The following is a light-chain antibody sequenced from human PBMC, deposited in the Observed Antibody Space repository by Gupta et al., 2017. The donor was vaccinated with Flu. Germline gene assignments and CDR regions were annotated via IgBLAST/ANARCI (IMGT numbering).Light chain of an antibody. V-gene: IGKV1-39*01. CDR3: QQSHETPYS. J-gene: IGKJ2*03. CDR2: GSS. Sequence: EIQVTQSPTSLSASVGDRVIISCRASQGISTSLNWYHQKPGTAPKLLIYGSSSLQTGVPSRFSGTGSGTDFTLTISRLQPEDFATYYCQQSHETPYSFGQGTKLEIK. CDR1: QGISTS.